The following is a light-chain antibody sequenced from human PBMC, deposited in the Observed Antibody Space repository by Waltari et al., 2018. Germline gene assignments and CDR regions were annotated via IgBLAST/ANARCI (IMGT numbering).Light chain of an antibody. J-gene: IGKJ4*01. Sequence: EIVLTQSPGTLSLSPGERATISCRASQSVSSSYLAWYQQKPGQAPRLLIYGASSRATGIPDRFSGSGSGTDFTLTISRLEPEDFAVYYCQQYGSSPPGVTFGGGTKVEIK. CDR3: QQYGSSPPGVT. CDR2: GAS. V-gene: IGKV3-20*01. CDR1: QSVSSSY.